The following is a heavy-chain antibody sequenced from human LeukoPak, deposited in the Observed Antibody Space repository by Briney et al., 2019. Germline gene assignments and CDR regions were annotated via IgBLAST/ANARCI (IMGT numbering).Heavy chain of an antibody. CDR1: GGTFSSYT. V-gene: IGHV1-69*04. J-gene: IGHJ4*02. CDR2: IIPILGIA. D-gene: IGHD3-22*01. Sequence: SVKVSXKASGGTFSSYTISWVRQAPGQGLEWMGRIIPILGIANYAQKFQGRVTITADKSTSTAYMELSSLRSEDTAVYYCARDNDSSGYPDYGFDYWGQGTLVTVSS. CDR3: ARDNDSSGYPDYGFDY.